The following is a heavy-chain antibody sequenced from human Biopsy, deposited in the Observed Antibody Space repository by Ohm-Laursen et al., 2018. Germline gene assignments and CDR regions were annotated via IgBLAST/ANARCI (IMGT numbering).Heavy chain of an antibody. CDR3: AKVSPTILSSFDY. D-gene: IGHD3-9*01. CDR1: GFTFSTYA. CDR2: ITSSGAST. J-gene: IGHJ4*02. Sequence: GSLRLSCAASGFTFSTYAMSWVRQAPGKGLEWVSSITSSGASTDFADSVKGRFTISRDNSKNTLYLQMNSLRAEDTAVYYCAKVSPTILSSFDYWGQGTLVIVSS. V-gene: IGHV3-23*01.